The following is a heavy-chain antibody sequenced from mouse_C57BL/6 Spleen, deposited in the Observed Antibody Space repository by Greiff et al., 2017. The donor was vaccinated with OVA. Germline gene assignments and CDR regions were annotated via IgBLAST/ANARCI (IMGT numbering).Heavy chain of an antibody. CDR2: ISGGGGNT. Sequence: DVMLVESGGGLVKPGGSLKLSCAASGFTFSSYTMSWVRQTPEKRLEWVATISGGGGNTYYPDSVKGRFTISRDNAKNTLYLQMSSLRSEDTALYYCARRGSGSYFDYWGQGTTLTVSS. V-gene: IGHV5-9*01. J-gene: IGHJ2*01. D-gene: IGHD1-1*02. CDR1: GFTFSSYT. CDR3: ARRGSGSYFDY.